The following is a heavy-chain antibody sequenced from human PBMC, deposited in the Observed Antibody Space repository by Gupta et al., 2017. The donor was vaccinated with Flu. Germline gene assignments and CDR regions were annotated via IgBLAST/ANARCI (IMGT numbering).Heavy chain of an antibody. CDR3: ARSASKFSSSSILVLWYFDL. V-gene: IGHV1-69*06. CDR1: GGTFSSYA. D-gene: IGHD6-6*01. CDR2: IIPIFGTP. Sequence: QVQLVQSGAEVKKPGSSVNVSCKASGGTFSSYAVSWVRQAPGQGLEWVGGIIPIFGTPIYAQQFQGRVTISADKSTSTAYMELDSLRSEDTAVYYCARSASKFSSSSILVLWYFDLWGRGTLVTVSS. J-gene: IGHJ2*01.